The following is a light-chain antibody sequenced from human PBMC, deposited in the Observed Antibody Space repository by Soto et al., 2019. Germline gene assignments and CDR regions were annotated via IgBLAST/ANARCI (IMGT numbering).Light chain of an antibody. CDR3: SSYAGSDNPYV. CDR1: SGDVGGYDY. V-gene: IGLV2-8*01. CDR2: EVT. Sequence: QSVLTQPPSASGSPGQSVTISCTRTSGDVGGYDYVSWYQQHPGKAPKLMIYEVTKRPLGVPDRFSGSKSGNTASLTVSGLQAEDEADYYCSSYAGSDNPYVFGTWTKVTVL. J-gene: IGLJ1*01.